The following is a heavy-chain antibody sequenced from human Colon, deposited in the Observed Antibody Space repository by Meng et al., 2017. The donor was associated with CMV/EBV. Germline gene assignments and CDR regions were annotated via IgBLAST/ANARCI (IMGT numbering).Heavy chain of an antibody. J-gene: IGHJ3*02. Sequence: SETLSLTCTVSGGSISSSSYYWGWIRQPPGKGLEWIGSIYYSGSTYYNPSLKSRVTISVDTSKNQFSLKLSSVTAADTAVYYCASPNNKIKRITIFGVVTNDAFDIWGQGTMVTVSS. V-gene: IGHV4-39*07. CDR1: GGSISSSSYY. CDR2: IYYSGST. CDR3: ASPNNKIKRITIFGVVTNDAFDI. D-gene: IGHD3-3*01.